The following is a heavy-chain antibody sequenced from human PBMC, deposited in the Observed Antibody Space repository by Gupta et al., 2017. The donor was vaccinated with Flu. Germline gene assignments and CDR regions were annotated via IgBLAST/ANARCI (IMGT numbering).Heavy chain of an antibody. CDR2: ISGSGDST. CDR3: ARDFNVHVTGGHSPLDV. J-gene: IGHJ6*02. V-gene: IGHV3-23*01. Sequence: ISWVRQAPGKGLEWVSAISGSGDSTYYADSGKGRFTISRDNSKNTLELEMNSLRAEDTAVYYCARDFNVHVTGGHSPLDVCGQVTTVTVSS. D-gene: IGHD2-8*02.